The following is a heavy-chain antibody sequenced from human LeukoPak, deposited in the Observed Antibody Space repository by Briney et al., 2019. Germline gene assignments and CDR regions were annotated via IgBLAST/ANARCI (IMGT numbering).Heavy chain of an antibody. D-gene: IGHD3-22*01. CDR2: IYYSGNT. V-gene: IGHV4-39*01. CDR1: GGSISNRGYY. J-gene: IGHJ4*02. Sequence: PSETLSLTCTVSGGSISNRGYYWGWIRQPPGKGLEWIGNIYYSGNTYYNPSLKSRVTMSVDTSKNQFSLKLSSVTAADTAVYYCAKTYYYDPFDYWGQGTLVTVSS. CDR3: AKTYYYDPFDY.